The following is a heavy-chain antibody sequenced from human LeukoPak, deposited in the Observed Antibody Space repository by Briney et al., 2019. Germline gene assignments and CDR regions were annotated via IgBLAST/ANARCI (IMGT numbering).Heavy chain of an antibody. CDR3: AKAEGVYYDILTGYSYYFDY. CDR2: ISGSGGST. CDR1: GFTFSSYA. Sequence: GGSLRLSCVASGFTFSSYAMSWGRQAPGKGLEWVSAISGSGGSTYYADSVKGRFTISRDNSKNTLDPQMKSLRAEDTAVYYCAKAEGVYYDILTGYSYYFDYWGQGTLVTVSS. V-gene: IGHV3-23*01. J-gene: IGHJ4*02. D-gene: IGHD3-9*01.